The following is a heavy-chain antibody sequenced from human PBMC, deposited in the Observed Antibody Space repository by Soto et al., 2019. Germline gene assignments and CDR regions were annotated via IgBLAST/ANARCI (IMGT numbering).Heavy chain of an antibody. CDR1: GWSFSGYY. CDR2: INHSGST. CDR3: ARDKITGLFDY. J-gene: IGHJ4*02. Sequence: SETLSLTCAVYGWSFSGYYWTWIRQPPGTGLEWIGEINHSGSTNYNPSLKSRVTVSVDTSKNQFSLKLTSVTAADTAVYYCARDKITGLFDYWGQGTLVTVSS. D-gene: IGHD2-8*02. V-gene: IGHV4-34*01.